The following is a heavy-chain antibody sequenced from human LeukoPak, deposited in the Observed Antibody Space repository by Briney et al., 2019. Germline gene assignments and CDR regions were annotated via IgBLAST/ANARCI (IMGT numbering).Heavy chain of an antibody. D-gene: IGHD3-22*01. V-gene: IGHV3-23*01. CDR3: AQSVYYYDSSGPEGY. CDR1: GFTFSSYA. CDR2: ISGSGGST. J-gene: IGHJ4*02. Sequence: GGSLRLSCAASGFTFSSYAMHWVRQAPGKGLEWVSAISGSGGSTYYADSAKGRFTISRDNSKNTLYLQMNSLRAEDTAVYYCAQSVYYYDSSGPEGYWGQGTLVTVSS.